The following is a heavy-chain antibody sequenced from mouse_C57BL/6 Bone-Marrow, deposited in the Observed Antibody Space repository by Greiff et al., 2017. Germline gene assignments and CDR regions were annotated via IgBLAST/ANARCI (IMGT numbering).Heavy chain of an antibody. Sequence: EVHLVESGGGLVKPGGSLKLSCAASGFTFSDYGMHWVRQAPEKGLEWVAYISSGISTIYYADTVKGRFTIARDTVKNTLFLQMTSLGSADTAMYYCARTDYNYYANHAMDYWGQGTSVTVSS. D-gene: IGHD2-12*01. V-gene: IGHV5-17*01. CDR3: ARTDYNYYANHAMDY. CDR1: GFTFSDYG. J-gene: IGHJ4*01. CDR2: ISSGISTI.